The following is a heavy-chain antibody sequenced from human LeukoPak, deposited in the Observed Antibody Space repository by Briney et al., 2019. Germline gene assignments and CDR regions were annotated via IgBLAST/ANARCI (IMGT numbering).Heavy chain of an antibody. CDR1: GFTFSSFA. CDR2: IWYNGSNK. Sequence: GGSLRLSCAASGFTFSSFAMHWVRQAPGKGLEWVADIWYNGSNKYYAESVKGRFTISRDNSRNTLYLQMNSLRAEDTAVYYCARDRLLFFGEFMVPDSWGQGTLVIVSS. J-gene: IGHJ4*02. CDR3: ARDRLLFFGEFMVPDS. V-gene: IGHV3-33*01. D-gene: IGHD3-10*01.